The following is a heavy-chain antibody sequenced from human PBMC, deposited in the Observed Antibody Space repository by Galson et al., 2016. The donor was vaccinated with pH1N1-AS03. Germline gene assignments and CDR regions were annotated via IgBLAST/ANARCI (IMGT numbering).Heavy chain of an antibody. J-gene: IGHJ4*02. CDR1: GFTFSIYW. D-gene: IGHD6-19*01. V-gene: IGHV3-7*03. CDR2: INGDGRGQ. CDR3: ARFGKLGWDLDS. Sequence: SLRLSCAASGFTFSIYWMTWVRQAPGKGLEWVATINGDGRGQYYVESVKGRFSISRDNAKNSLYLQMNSLRVDDTAVYYCARFGKLGWDLDSWGKGTLVSVSS.